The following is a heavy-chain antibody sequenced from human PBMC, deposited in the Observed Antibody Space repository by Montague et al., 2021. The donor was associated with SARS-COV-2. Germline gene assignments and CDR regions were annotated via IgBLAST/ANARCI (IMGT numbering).Heavy chain of an antibody. J-gene: IGHJ4*02. CDR2: MSYSGSS. V-gene: IGHV4-39*01. CDR1: GGSINTPNHY. CDR3: ARLLAATGHFDF. D-gene: IGHD6-13*01. Sequence: SETLSLTCTVSGGSINTPNHYWGWIRQPPGKGLEWVGSMSYSGSSYYNPSLRRRLTISVDTSKNQFSLRLSSVTAADTAVYCCARLLAATGHFDFWGQGTLVTVS.